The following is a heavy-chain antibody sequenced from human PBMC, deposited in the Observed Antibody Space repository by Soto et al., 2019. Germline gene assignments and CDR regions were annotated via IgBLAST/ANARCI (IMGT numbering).Heavy chain of an antibody. CDR1: GFTVSSNY. D-gene: IGHD4-17*01. CDR3: ARHAVDYGDQADY. CDR2: IYSGGST. V-gene: IGHV3-53*01. J-gene: IGHJ4*02. Sequence: ESGGGLIQPGGSLRLSCAASGFTVSSNYMSWVRQAPGKGLEWVSVIYSGGSTYYADSVKGRFTISRDNSKNTLYLQMNSLRAEDTAVYYCARHAVDYGDQADYWGQGTLVTVSS.